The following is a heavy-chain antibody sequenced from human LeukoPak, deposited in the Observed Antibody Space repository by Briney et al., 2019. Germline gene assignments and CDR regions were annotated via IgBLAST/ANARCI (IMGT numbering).Heavy chain of an antibody. J-gene: IGHJ1*01. V-gene: IGHV3-21*01. CDR1: GFTFSSYN. D-gene: IGHD4-23*01. CDR3: ATDGGNYGYFQH. CDR2: IRTGGNYI. Sequence: SGGSLRLSCAASGFTFSSYNMNWVRQAPGKGLEWVSSIRTGGNYIHYADSVKGRFTISRDNAKNSLYLQMDSLRGEDTAVYYCATDGGNYGYFQHWGQGTLVTVSS.